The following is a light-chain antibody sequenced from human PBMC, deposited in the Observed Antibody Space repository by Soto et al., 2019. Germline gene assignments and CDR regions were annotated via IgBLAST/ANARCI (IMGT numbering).Light chain of an antibody. V-gene: IGKV3-20*01. Sequence: IVLTQSPGTLSLSPGERATLSCRASQSVSSNLAWYQQKPGQAPRLLIYGASSRATGIPDRFSGSGSGTDFTLTISRLEPEDFAVYFCQQYGRSPWTFGQGTKVDIK. CDR1: QSVSSN. J-gene: IGKJ1*01. CDR3: QQYGRSPWT. CDR2: GAS.